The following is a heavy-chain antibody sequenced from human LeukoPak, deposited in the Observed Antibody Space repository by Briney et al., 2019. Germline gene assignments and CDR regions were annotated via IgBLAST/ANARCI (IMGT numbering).Heavy chain of an antibody. Sequence: ASVKVSCKASGYTFANYGISWVRQAPGQGLEWLGWISAYNGNTNYAQKLQGRVTMTTDTSTSTGYMELRSLRSDDTASYYCARDYSSSWWFYYYMDVWGKGTTVTISS. V-gene: IGHV1-18*01. CDR3: ARDYSSSWWFYYYMDV. D-gene: IGHD6-13*01. J-gene: IGHJ6*03. CDR1: GYTFANYG. CDR2: ISAYNGNT.